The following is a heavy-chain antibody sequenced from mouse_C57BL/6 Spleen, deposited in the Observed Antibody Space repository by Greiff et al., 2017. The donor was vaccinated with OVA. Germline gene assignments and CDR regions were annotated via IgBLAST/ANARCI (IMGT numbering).Heavy chain of an antibody. CDR2: IDPANGNT. V-gene: IGHV14-3*01. CDR1: GFNIKNTY. J-gene: IGHJ2*01. CDR3: APHIYYYGRSSHYFDD. Sequence: EVQLQESVAELVRPGASVKLSCTASGFNIKNTYMHWVKQRPEQGLEWIGRIDPANGNTKYAPKFQSQATITADTSSNTAYLQLSSLTSEDTASYYCAPHIYYYGRSSHYFDDWCQGTTLTVSA. D-gene: IGHD1-1*01.